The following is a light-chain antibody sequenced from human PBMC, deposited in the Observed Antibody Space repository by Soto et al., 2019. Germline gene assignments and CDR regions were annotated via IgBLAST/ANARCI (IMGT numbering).Light chain of an antibody. V-gene: IGKV3-11*01. CDR2: DAS. CDR1: QSVSSY. Sequence: EIVLTQSPSTLSLSPGARAPLSCRASQSVSSYLAWYQQKPGQAPRLLIYDASNRATGIPARFSGSGSGTDFTLTISSLEPEDFAVYYCQQRSNWPWTFRQGTKVDIK. CDR3: QQRSNWPWT. J-gene: IGKJ1*01.